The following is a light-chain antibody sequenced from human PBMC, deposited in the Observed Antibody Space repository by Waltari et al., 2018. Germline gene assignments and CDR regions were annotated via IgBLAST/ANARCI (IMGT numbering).Light chain of an antibody. V-gene: IGLV2-14*03. CDR2: DVN. CDR3: SSYTSRSTWV. CDR1: GSDVGTYNY. Sequence: QSALAQPASVSASPGQSITISCTGTGSDVGTYNYVAWYQQHPGKAPKLILYDVNNRPSGVSHRCSGSKSGYRASLTISRLQSEDEADYYCSSYTSRSTWVFGGGTKLTVL. J-gene: IGLJ3*02.